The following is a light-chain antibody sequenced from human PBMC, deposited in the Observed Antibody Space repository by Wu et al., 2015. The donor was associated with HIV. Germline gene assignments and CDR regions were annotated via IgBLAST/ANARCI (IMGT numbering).Light chain of an antibody. J-gene: IGKJ2*03. V-gene: IGKV3-15*01. CDR3: QQYNKWPRGS. CDR1: QSVSSN. CDR2: GTS. Sequence: EIVMTQSPATLSLSPGERATLFCRASQSVSSNLAWYQQKPGQAPRLLIYGTSTRATGIPARFSGSGSGTQFTLTISSLQSEDFAVYYCQQYNKWPRGSFGQGTKLEIK.